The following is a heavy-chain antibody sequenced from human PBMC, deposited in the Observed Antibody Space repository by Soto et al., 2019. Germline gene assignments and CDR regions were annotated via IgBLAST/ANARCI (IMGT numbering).Heavy chain of an antibody. CDR2: IVVGSGNT. D-gene: IGHD3-3*01. Sequence: SVKVSCKASGFTFTSSAVQCVLQALLQRLEWIGWIVVGSGNTNYAQKFQERVTITRDMSTSTAYMELSSLRSEDTAVYYCAADLYYDFWSGPGWFDPWGQGTLVTVSS. J-gene: IGHJ5*02. CDR1: GFTFTSSA. CDR3: AADLYYDFWSGPGWFDP. V-gene: IGHV1-58*01.